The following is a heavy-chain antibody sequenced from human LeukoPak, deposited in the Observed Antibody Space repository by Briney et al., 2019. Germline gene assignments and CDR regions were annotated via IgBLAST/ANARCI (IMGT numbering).Heavy chain of an antibody. CDR1: GFIFKKYW. CDR2: IKEDGSET. V-gene: IGHV3-7*01. J-gene: IGHJ3*02. CDR3: ARNLWNPGRPVRGDAFDI. Sequence: PGGSLRLSCAASGFIFKKYWMNWVRQVPGKGLECLANIKEDGSETYYADSVKGRFTISRDNPKNLLFLQINSLRVEDTAVYYCARNLWNPGRPVRGDAFDIWGQGTMVTVSS. D-gene: IGHD1-1*01.